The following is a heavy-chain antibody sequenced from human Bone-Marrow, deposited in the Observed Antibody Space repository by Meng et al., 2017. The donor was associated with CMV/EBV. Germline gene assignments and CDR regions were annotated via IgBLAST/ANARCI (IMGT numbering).Heavy chain of an antibody. V-gene: IGHV4-59*01. CDR2: IYYSGST. CDR1: GGSISSYY. Sequence: SETLSLTCTVSGGSISSYYWSWIRQPPGKGLEWIGYIYYSGSTNYNPSLKSRVTISVDTSKNQFSLKLSSVTAADTAVYYCARIPHYGSFGYFYYWGQGTLVTVSS. J-gene: IGHJ4*02. CDR3: ARIPHYGSFGYFYY. D-gene: IGHD3-10*01.